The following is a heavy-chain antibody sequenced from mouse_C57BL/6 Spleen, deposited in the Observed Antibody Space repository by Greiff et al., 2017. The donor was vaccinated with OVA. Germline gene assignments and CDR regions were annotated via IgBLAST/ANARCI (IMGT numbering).Heavy chain of an antibody. CDR3: ARLREYDGYAMDY. D-gene: IGHD2-14*01. J-gene: IGHJ4*01. CDR2: IRNKANGYTT. Sequence: DVQLQESGGGLVQPGGSLSLSCAASGFTFTDYYMSWVRQPPGKALEWLGFIRNKANGYTTEYSASVKGRFTISRDNSQSILYLQMNALRAEDSATYVCARLREYDGYAMDYWGQGTSVTVSS. CDR1: GFTFTDYY. V-gene: IGHV7-3*01.